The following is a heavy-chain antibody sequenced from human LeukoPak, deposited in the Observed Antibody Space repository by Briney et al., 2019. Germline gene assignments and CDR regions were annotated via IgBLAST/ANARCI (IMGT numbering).Heavy chain of an antibody. J-gene: IGHJ4*02. Sequence: ASVKVSCKASGYTFTRYYMHWVRQAPGQGLEWMGIISPSGASTSYAQKFQGRVTMTRDTSTSTVYMELSSLRSEDTAVYYCARAPSTVVTAMYYFDYWGQGTLVTVSS. CDR3: ARAPSTVVTAMYYFDY. CDR2: ISPSGAST. CDR1: GYTFTRYY. V-gene: IGHV1-46*01. D-gene: IGHD2-21*02.